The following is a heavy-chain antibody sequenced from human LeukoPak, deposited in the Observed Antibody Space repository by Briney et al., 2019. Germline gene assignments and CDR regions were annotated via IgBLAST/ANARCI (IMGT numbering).Heavy chain of an antibody. CDR3: ARGGKELLWFGELFTHYYYYMDV. CDR2: INWNGGST. D-gene: IGHD3-10*01. Sequence: SGGSLRLSCAASGFTFDDYGMSWVRQAPGKGLEWVSGINWNGGSTGYADSVKGRFTISRDNAKNSLYLQMNSLRAEDAAVYYCARGGKELLWFGELFTHYYYYMDVWGKGTTVTVSS. V-gene: IGHV3-20*04. CDR1: GFTFDDYG. J-gene: IGHJ6*03.